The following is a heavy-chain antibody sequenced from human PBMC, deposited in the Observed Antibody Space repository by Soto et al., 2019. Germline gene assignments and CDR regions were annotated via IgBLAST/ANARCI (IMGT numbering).Heavy chain of an antibody. CDR3: ARDIGSYAYGEGY. Sequence: QVQLQESGPGLVKPSETLSLTCSVSGGSINSYWWSWIRQPAGKGLEWIGRVYSSGTTEYNPSLSSRATMSVETSKNQFSLKLSSVTAADTAVYYCARDIGSYAYGEGYWGQGIQVTVSS. V-gene: IGHV4-4*07. J-gene: IGHJ4*02. CDR1: GGSINSYW. CDR2: VYSSGTT. D-gene: IGHD3-10*01.